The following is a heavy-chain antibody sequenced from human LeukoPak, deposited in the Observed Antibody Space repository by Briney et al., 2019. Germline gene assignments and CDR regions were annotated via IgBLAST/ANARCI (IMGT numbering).Heavy chain of an antibody. D-gene: IGHD2-15*01. V-gene: IGHV3-21*01. CDR1: GFTFSSYS. Sequence: GGSLRLSCAASGFTFSSYSMNWVRQAPGKGLEWVSSISSSSSYIYYADSVKGRFTISRHNAKNSLYLQMNCLRAQDTPGYYCADCYGYCSGGSCYWVYWGQGTLVTVSS. J-gene: IGHJ4*02. CDR2: ISSSSSYI. CDR3: ADCYGYCSGGSCYWVY.